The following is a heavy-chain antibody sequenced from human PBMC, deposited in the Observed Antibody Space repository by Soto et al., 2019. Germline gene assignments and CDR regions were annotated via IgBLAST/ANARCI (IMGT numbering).Heavy chain of an antibody. CDR1: GGSFSGYY. D-gene: IGHD6-19*01. CDR2: INHSGST. J-gene: IGHJ4*02. CDR3: ARGSVAGRVVYYFDY. V-gene: IGHV4-34*01. Sequence: QVQLQQWGAGLLKPSETLSLTCAVYGGSFSGYYWSWIRQPPGKGLEWIGEINHSGSTNYNPSLKSRVTISVDTSKNQFSLKLSSVTAADTAVYYCARGSVAGRVVYYFDYWGQGTLVTVSS.